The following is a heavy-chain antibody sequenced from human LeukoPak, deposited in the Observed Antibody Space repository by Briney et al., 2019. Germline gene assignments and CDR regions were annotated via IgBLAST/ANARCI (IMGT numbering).Heavy chain of an antibody. Sequence: GGSLRLSCQASGFLFSNYAMSWIRQAPGKGLEWVSSINPDGGPFFADSVKGRFTISRDDSRSVVFLQMNSLRAEDTALYYCARSGVATCHYWGQGIRVTVSS. CDR1: GFLFSNYA. CDR2: INPDGGP. V-gene: IGHV3-23*01. D-gene: IGHD2-15*01. J-gene: IGHJ4*02. CDR3: ARSGVATCHY.